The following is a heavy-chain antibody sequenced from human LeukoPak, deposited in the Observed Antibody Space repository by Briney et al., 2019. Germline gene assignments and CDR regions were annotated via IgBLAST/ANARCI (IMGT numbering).Heavy chain of an antibody. CDR3: ARDWDPLNTYYYGSGSYHLRY. J-gene: IGHJ4*02. D-gene: IGHD3-10*01. CDR1: GFTFSSYA. Sequence: GGSLRLSCAASGFTFSSYAMSWVRQTPGKGLEWVSAISGSNSKTYYADSVKGRFTISRDNSKNTLYLQMNSLRAEDTAVYYCARDWDPLNTYYYGSGSYHLRYWGQGTLVTVSS. V-gene: IGHV3-23*01. CDR2: ISGSNSKT.